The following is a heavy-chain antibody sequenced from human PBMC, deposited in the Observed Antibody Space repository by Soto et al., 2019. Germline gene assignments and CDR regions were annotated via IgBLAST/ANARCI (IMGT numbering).Heavy chain of an antibody. J-gene: IGHJ6*02. D-gene: IGHD3-9*01. CDR3: ARGVLRYFDWSDPYYYGMDV. V-gene: IGHV1-69*13. CDR1: GGTFSSYA. Sequence: SVKVSCKASGGTFSSYAISWVRQAPGQGLEWMGGIIPIFGTANYAQKFQGRVTITADESTSTAYMELSSLRSEDTAVYYCARGVLRYFDWSDPYYYGMDVWGQGTTVTVSS. CDR2: IIPIFGTA.